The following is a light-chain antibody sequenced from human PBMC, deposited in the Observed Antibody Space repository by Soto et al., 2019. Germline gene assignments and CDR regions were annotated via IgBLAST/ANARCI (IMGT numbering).Light chain of an antibody. CDR2: DDD. Sequence: QSVMSQPPSVSAAPGQRVTISCSGSSSNIGGNSVSWYQQLPGTAPKLLIYDDDQRPSGIPDRFSGSKSGTSVTLGITGFQTGDEADYYCGSWDSSLSAYVFGTGTQLTVL. J-gene: IGLJ1*01. V-gene: IGLV1-51*01. CDR1: SSNIGGNS. CDR3: GSWDSSLSAYV.